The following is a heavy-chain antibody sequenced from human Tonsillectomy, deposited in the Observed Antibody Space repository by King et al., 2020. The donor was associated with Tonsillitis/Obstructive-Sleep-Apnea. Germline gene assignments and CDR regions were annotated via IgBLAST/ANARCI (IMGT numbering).Heavy chain of an antibody. V-gene: IGHV4-34*01. D-gene: IGHD2-2*01. CDR2: INHSGST. Sequence: VQLQQWGAGLLKPSETLSLTCAVYGGSFSGYYWSWISQPPGKGLEWIGEINHSGSTNYNPSLKSRVTISVDTSKNQFSVKLSSVIAADPAVYYCARLRGVVVPAASVNWFDPWGQGTLVTVSS. CDR1: GGSFSGYY. CDR3: ARLRGVVVPAASVNWFDP. J-gene: IGHJ5*02.